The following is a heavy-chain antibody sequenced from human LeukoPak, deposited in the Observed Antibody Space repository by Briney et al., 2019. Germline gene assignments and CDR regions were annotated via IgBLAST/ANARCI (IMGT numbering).Heavy chain of an antibody. V-gene: IGHV1-69*05. CDR1: GGTFSSYA. J-gene: IGHJ5*02. Sequence: ASVKVSCKASGGTFSSYAISWVRQAPRQGLEWMGGIIPIFGTANYAQKFQGRVTITTDESTSTAYMELSSLRSEDTAVYYCARDFNVAGISFGWFDPWGQGTLVTVSS. D-gene: IGHD6-19*01. CDR2: IIPIFGTA. CDR3: ARDFNVAGISFGWFDP.